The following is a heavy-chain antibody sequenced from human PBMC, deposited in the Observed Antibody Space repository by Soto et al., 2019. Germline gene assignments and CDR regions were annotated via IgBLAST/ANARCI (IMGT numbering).Heavy chain of an antibody. V-gene: IGHV1-3*01. CDR3: ARIRAVTHSIWFDY. Sequence: GASVKVSCKASGYTFTSYAMHWVRQAPGQRLEWMGWINAGNGNTKYSQKFQGRVTITRDTSASTAYMELSSLRSEDTAVYYCARIRAVTHSIWFDYWGQGTLVTVSS. CDR1: GYTFTSYA. D-gene: IGHD4-17*01. J-gene: IGHJ4*02. CDR2: INAGNGNT.